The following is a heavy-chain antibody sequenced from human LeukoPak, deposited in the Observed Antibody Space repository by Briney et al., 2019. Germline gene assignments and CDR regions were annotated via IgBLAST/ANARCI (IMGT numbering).Heavy chain of an antibody. V-gene: IGHV4-30-4*01. CDR3: AGGTLPYYYDD. CDR2: IYYCGST. J-gene: IGHJ4*02. CDR1: GRHINSGSYS. Sequence: PSETLSLTRTVSGRHINSGSYSWMWTRHPPGKALEWLGHIYYCGSTYYNASLKSRVTILGDTSSNQFSLHLRSLTAADTAVYYCAGGTLPYYYDDWGQGILVTVSS. D-gene: IGHD3-22*01.